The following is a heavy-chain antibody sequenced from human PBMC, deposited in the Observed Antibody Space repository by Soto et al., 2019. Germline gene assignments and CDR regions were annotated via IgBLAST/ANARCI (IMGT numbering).Heavy chain of an antibody. D-gene: IGHD1-1*01. CDR2: IGAYNGNT. V-gene: IGHV1-18*01. Sequence: QVQLVQSGAEVKKPGASVKVSCKASGYTFTSYGISWVRQAPGQGLEWMGWIGAYNGNTNYAQKLQGRVTMTTDTSTSTAYMELRSLRSDDTAVYYCARIPPQRPGTYYYYMDVWGKGTTVTVSS. CDR1: GYTFTSYG. CDR3: ARIPPQRPGTYYYYMDV. J-gene: IGHJ6*03.